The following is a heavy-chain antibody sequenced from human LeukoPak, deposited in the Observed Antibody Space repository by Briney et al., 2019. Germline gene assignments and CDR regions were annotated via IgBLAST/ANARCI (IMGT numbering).Heavy chain of an antibody. V-gene: IGHV3-48*04. D-gene: IGHD5-24*01. CDR2: ISSGNVSI. CDR3: AKDSRADGYWYMDV. J-gene: IGHJ6*03. Sequence: PGRSLRLSCAASGFTFSTHGMNWVRQAPGKGLEWVSYISSGNVSIYYADSVKGRFTVSRDNSKNSLYLQMNSLRAEDTAVYYCAKDSRADGYWYMDVWGKGTTVTVSS. CDR1: GFTFSTHG.